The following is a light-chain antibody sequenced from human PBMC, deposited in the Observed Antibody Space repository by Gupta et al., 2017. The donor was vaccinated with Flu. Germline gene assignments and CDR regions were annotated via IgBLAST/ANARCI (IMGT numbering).Light chain of an antibody. CDR3: AAWDDSLNGWV. V-gene: IGLV1-44*01. J-gene: IGLJ3*02. Sequence: QSVLTQPPSASGTPGRRVTISCSGGSSNIGSNTVAWYQQLPGTAPKLLIYGDNQRPSGVPDRFSGSKSGTSASLAISGLQSEDEVDYYCAAWDDSLNGWVFGGGTKLTVL. CDR1: SSNIGSNT. CDR2: GDN.